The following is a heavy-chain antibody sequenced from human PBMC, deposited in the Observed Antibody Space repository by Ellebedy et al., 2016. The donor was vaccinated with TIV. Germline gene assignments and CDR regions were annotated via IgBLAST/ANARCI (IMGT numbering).Heavy chain of an antibody. Sequence: MPSETLSLTCTVSGGSISTYYWSRIRQLPGKGLGWIGYIYYTGSTNYNPSLKSRVTISVDTSKNQFSLKLSSVTAADTAVYYCARVVWQQPVSYASDIWGLGTMVTVSS. CDR1: GGSISTYY. D-gene: IGHD6-13*01. J-gene: IGHJ3*02. CDR2: IYYTGST. V-gene: IGHV4-59*01. CDR3: ARVVWQQPVSYASDI.